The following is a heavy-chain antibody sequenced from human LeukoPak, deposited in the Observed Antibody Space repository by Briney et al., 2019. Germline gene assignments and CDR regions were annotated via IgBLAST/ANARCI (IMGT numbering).Heavy chain of an antibody. J-gene: IGHJ4*02. D-gene: IGHD3-22*01. V-gene: IGHV4-61*01. CDR3: ARVDDSSGYED. CDR2: IYYSGST. CDR1: GVSVSSGSYY. Sequence: PSETLSLTCTVSGVSVSSGSYYWSWIRQPPGKGLEWIGYIYYSGSTNYNPSLKSRVTISVDTSKNQFSLKLSSVTAADTAVYYCARVDDSSGYEDWGQGTLVTVSS.